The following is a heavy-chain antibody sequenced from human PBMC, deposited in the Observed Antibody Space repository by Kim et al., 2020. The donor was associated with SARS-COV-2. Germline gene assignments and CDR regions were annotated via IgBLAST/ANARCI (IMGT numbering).Heavy chain of an antibody. CDR3: ARQLELYYFFYYGLDF. D-gene: IGHD1-7*01. Sequence: SETLSLTCTVSGDSLNSNGYYWGWIRQPPGKGLEWIGSIYYSGKTYYNPSLSSRVTVSIHTSKSQFSLNLSSVTAADTAIYYCARQLELYYFFYYGLDFWGRGTTVTVSS. J-gene: IGHJ6*02. CDR1: GDSLNSNGYY. CDR2: IYYSGKT. V-gene: IGHV4-39*01.